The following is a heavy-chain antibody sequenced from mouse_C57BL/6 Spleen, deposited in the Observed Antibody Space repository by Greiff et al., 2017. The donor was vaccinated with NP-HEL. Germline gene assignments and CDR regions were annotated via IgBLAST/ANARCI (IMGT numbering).Heavy chain of an antibody. CDR1: GYSITSGYY. V-gene: IGHV3-6*01. CDR3: ARERLGRGFAY. J-gene: IGHJ3*01. Sequence: EVKLMESGPGLVKPSQSLSLTCSVTGYSITSGYYWNWIRQFPGNKLEWMGYISYDGSNNYNPSLKNRISITRDTSKNQFFLKLNSVTTEDTATYYCARERLGRGFAYWGQGTLVTVSA. CDR2: ISYDGSN. D-gene: IGHD4-1*01.